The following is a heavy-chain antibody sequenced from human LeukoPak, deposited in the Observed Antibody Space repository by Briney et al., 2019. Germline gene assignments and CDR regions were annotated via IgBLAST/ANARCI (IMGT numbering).Heavy chain of an antibody. CDR1: GFTFSSYS. D-gene: IGHD4-17*01. V-gene: IGHV3-48*01. Sequence: GGSLRLSCAASGFTFSSYSMNWVRQAPGKGLEWASYISSSSSTIYYADSVKGRFTISRDNSKNTLYLQMNSLRAEDTAVYYCAKSATVKAPFDYWGQGTLVTVSS. CDR3: AKSATVKAPFDY. J-gene: IGHJ4*02. CDR2: ISSSSSTI.